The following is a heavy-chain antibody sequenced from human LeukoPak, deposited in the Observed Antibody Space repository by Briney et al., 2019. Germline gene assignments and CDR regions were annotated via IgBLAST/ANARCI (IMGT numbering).Heavy chain of an antibody. D-gene: IGHD1-26*01. V-gene: IGHV1-69*05. CDR1: GGTFSSDA. Sequence: SVKVSCKASGGTFSSDAISWLRQAPGQGLEWMGGIIPIFGTANYAQKFQGRVTITTDESTSTAYMELSSLRSEDTAVYYCASLRGSYLDYWGQGTLVTVSS. J-gene: IGHJ4*02. CDR3: ASLRGSYLDY. CDR2: IIPIFGTA.